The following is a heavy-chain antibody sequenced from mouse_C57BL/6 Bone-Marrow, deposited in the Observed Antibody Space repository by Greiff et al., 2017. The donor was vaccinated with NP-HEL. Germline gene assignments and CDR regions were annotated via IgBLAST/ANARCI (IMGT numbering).Heavy chain of an antibody. CDR2: ISDGGSYT. Sequence: EVQLVESGGGLVKPGGSLKLSCAASGFTFSSYAMSWVRQTPEKRLEWVATISDGGSYTYYPDNVKGRFTISRDNAKNTLYLQMSHLKSEDTAMYYCARESITTIVLDYWGQGTTLTVSS. CDR1: GFTFSSYA. J-gene: IGHJ2*01. CDR3: ARESITTIVLDY. V-gene: IGHV5-4*01. D-gene: IGHD1-1*01.